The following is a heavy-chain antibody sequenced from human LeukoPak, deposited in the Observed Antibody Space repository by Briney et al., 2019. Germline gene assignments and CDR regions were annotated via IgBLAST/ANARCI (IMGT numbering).Heavy chain of an antibody. CDR1: GYTFTSYY. Sequence: ASVKVSCKVSGYTFTSYYMHWVRQAPGQGLEWMGIINPSGGSTSYAQKFQGRVTMTRDTSTSTVYMELSSLRSEDTAVYYCARASSGDYSLLYDAFDIWGQGTMVTVSS. V-gene: IGHV1-46*01. CDR2: INPSGGST. D-gene: IGHD4-17*01. CDR3: ARASSGDYSLLYDAFDI. J-gene: IGHJ3*02.